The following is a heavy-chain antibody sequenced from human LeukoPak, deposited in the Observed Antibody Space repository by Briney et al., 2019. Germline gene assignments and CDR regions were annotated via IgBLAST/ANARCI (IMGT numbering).Heavy chain of an antibody. CDR3: ARDAGYGYCSGRSCYSERWFDP. V-gene: IGHV3-21*01. Sequence: GGSLRLSCAASGFTFSSYSMNWVRQAPGKGLEWVSSISSSSSYIYYADSVKGRFTISRDNAKNSLYLQMNSLRAEDTAVYYCARDAGYGYCSGRSCYSERWFDPWGQGTLVTVSS. CDR1: GFTFSSYS. J-gene: IGHJ5*02. CDR2: ISSSSSYI. D-gene: IGHD2-15*01.